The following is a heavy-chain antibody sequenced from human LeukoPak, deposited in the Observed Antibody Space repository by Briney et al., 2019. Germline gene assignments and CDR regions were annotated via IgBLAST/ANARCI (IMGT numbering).Heavy chain of an antibody. D-gene: IGHD2-15*01. CDR2: INHSGST. CDR3: ARAPVGDYYYYMDV. CDR1: GGSFSGYY. V-gene: IGHV4-34*01. Sequence: PSETLSLTCAVYGGSFSGYYWSWIRQPPGKGLEWIGEINHSGSTNFNPSLKSRVTISVDTSKNQFSLKLSPVTAADTAVYYCARAPVGDYYYYMDVWGKGTTVTVSS. J-gene: IGHJ6*03.